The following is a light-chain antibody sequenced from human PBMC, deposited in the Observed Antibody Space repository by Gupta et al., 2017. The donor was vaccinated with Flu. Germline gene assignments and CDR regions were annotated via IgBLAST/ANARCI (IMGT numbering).Light chain of an antibody. V-gene: IGLV4-69*01. Sequence: QVVLTPSPSATASLGASVKLTCTLSSCHSTYDIAWHQQQPEKAPRYLMALHADGRHTKGDGIPDRVSGSSSGAELYLSISSLQSEEDSYYYSQTWGTGYGVFGGGTKLTVL. CDR1: SCHSTYD. CDR2: LHADGRH. CDR3: QTWGTGYGV. J-gene: IGLJ2*01.